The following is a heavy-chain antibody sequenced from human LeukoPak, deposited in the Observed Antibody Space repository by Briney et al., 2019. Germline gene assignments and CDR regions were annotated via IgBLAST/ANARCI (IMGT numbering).Heavy chain of an antibody. D-gene: IGHD3-9*01. CDR1: GFTFSSYA. J-gene: IGHJ4*02. V-gene: IGHV3-21*01. CDR2: ISSSSSYI. Sequence: PGGSLRLSCAASGFTFSSYAMSWVRQAPGKGLEWVSSISSSSSYIYYADSVKGRFTISRDNAKNSLYLQMNSLRAEDTAVYYCAKLQHYFDWYDYWGQGTLVTVSS. CDR3: AKLQHYFDWYDY.